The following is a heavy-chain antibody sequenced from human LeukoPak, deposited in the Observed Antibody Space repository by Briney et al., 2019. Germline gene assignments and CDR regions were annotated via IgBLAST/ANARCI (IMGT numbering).Heavy chain of an antibody. J-gene: IGHJ5*02. CDR2: IYYNGNI. V-gene: IGHV4-39*01. CDR3: ARHHPHIAVPRFDP. D-gene: IGHD6-19*01. Sequence: SETLSLTCSVSGDSISSSSYWWGWIRQPPGKGLEWIGSIYYNGNIYYNPSLKSRVTISVDTSKNQFSLKLNSVTAADTAVYYCARHHPHIAVPRFDPWGQGTLVTVSS. CDR1: GDSISSSSYW.